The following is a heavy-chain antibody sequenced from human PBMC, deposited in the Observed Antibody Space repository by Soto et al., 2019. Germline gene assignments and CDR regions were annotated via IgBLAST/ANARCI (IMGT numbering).Heavy chain of an antibody. CDR3: ANLWGDGYNLGQDYNGMDV. D-gene: IGHD5-12*01. J-gene: IGHJ6*02. Sequence: QVQMVESGGGVVQPWRSLRLSCAASGFSFENYGMHWVRQAPGRGLEWVAIIWYDGSLQYYAAAVKGRFTISRDNSKNTLYLEMNSLSAEDTAVYYCANLWGDGYNLGQDYNGMDVWGQGTTVNVSS. CDR2: IWYDGSLQ. CDR1: GFSFENYG. V-gene: IGHV3-33*06.